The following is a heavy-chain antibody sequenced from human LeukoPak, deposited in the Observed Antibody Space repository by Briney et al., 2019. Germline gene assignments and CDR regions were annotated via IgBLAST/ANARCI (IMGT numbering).Heavy chain of an antibody. CDR2: INHSGST. Sequence: PSETLSLTCAVYGGSFSGYYWSWIRQPPGKGLEWIGEINHSGSTNYNPSLKSRVTISVDTSKNQFSLKLSSVTAADTAVYYCARRKYDFWSGSFDYWGQGTLVTVSS. D-gene: IGHD3-3*01. CDR3: ARRKYDFWSGSFDY. J-gene: IGHJ4*02. V-gene: IGHV4-34*01. CDR1: GGSFSGYY.